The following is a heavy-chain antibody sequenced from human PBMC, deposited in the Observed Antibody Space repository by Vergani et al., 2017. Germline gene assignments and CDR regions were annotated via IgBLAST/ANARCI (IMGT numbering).Heavy chain of an antibody. Sequence: QVQLQQWGAGLLKPSETLSLTCAVYGGSFSGYYWSWIRQPPGKGLEWIGEINHSGSTNYNPSLKSRVTISVDTAQNQFSLKLNSVTAADTAVYYCAGGYYIFCSGYYHRGLPRRTGFDYWGQGTLVTVSS. D-gene: IGHD3-3*01. CDR3: AGGYYIFCSGYYHRGLPRRTGFDY. V-gene: IGHV4-34*01. CDR1: GGSFSGYY. CDR2: INHSGST. J-gene: IGHJ4*02.